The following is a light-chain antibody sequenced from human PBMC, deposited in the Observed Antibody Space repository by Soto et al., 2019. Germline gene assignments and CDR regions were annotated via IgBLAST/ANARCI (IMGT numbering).Light chain of an antibody. CDR3: CSYAGSPYV. Sequence: QSALTQPRSVSVSPGQSVTISCTGTSSDVGGYNYVSWYQQHPGKAPKLMIYDVSKRPSGVPDRFSGSKSGNTASLTISGLQAEDEADYYCCSYAGSPYVFGTGTKVTV. V-gene: IGLV2-11*01. CDR2: DVS. J-gene: IGLJ1*01. CDR1: SSDVGGYNY.